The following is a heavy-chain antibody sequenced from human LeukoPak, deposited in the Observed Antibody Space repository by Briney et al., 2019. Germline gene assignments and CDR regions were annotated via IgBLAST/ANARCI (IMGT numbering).Heavy chain of an antibody. CDR1: GAIIKREGFN. V-gene: IGHV4-39*01. CDR3: TRRPKEPGFWSGYVGS. CDR2: IFYNGNT. Sequence: SETLSLTCSVSGAIIKREGFNWDWIRQPPGKGLEYIGSIFYNGNTYYNPSLESRVTISVDTSKNQFSLKLRSVTAADTAVYYCTRRPKEPGFWSGYVGSWGQGTLVTVSS. D-gene: IGHD3-3*01. J-gene: IGHJ4*02.